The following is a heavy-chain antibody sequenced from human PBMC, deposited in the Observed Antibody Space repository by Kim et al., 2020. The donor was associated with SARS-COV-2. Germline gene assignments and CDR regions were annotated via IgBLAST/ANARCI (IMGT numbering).Heavy chain of an antibody. J-gene: IGHJ6*02. Sequence: GGSLRLSCAASGFTFGDYAMHWVRQAPGKGLEWVSGISWNSGSIGYADSVKGRFTISRDNAKNSLYLQMNSLRAEDTALYYCVSSFTMVRGVIIEYYYYGMDVLGQGNTVTVS. CDR2: ISWNSGSI. CDR1: GFTFGDYA. CDR3: VSSFTMVRGVIIEYYYYGMDV. V-gene: IGHV3-9*01. D-gene: IGHD3-10*01.